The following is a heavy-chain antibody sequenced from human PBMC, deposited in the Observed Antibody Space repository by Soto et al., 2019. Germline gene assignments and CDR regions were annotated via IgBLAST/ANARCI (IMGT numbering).Heavy chain of an antibody. CDR2: INAGNGNT. V-gene: IGHV1-3*01. Sequence: QVQLVQSGAAVQKPGASVKVSCKASGYTFTSYAMHGMRQAPGQSLEWMGCINAGNGNTKYSQKFQGRVTITRDTSASTAYMELSSLRSEDTAVYYCARESSSSGYDWFDPWGQGTLVTVSS. D-gene: IGHD6-13*01. CDR1: GYTFTSYA. CDR3: ARESSSSGYDWFDP. J-gene: IGHJ5*02.